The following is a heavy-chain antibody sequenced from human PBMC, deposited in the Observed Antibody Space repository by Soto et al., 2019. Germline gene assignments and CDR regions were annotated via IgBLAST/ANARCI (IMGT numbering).Heavy chain of an antibody. J-gene: IGHJ4*02. CDR3: GRGVWAGDFDY. CDR2: IYYSGST. CDR1: GGSISSYY. Sequence: SETLSLTCTVSGGSISSYYWSWIRQPPGKGLEWIGYIYYSGSTNYNPSLKSRVTISVDTSKNQFSLKLSSVTAADTAVYYCGRGVWAGDFDYWGQGTLVTVSS. D-gene: IGHD3-16*01. V-gene: IGHV4-59*08.